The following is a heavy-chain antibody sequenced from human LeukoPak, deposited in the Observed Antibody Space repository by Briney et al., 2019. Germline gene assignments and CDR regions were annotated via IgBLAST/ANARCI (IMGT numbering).Heavy chain of an antibody. D-gene: IGHD4-23*01. CDR3: ATGNSDGYYYYYMGV. CDR1: GFTFSSYA. V-gene: IGHV3-64*01. CDR2: ICSNGGCT. Sequence: GGSLRLSCAASGFTFSSYAMYWVRQAPGKGLEFVSAICSNGGCTYYANSVKGRFTISRDNSKNTLYLQMRSLRAEDMAVYYCATGNSDGYYYYYMGVWGKGTTVTVSS. J-gene: IGHJ6*03.